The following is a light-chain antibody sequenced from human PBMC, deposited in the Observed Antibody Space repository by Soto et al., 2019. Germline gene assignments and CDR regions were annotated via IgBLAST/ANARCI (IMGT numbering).Light chain of an antibody. J-gene: IGKJ5*01. V-gene: IGKV1-9*01. CDR3: QHLTAYTIT. Sequence: DIQWTRSPSFLSASVGDRVTITCRASQGTSSYLAWFQQKPGRAPKLLIYGASTLQSGVPARFSGSGSGTDFTLTISNLKNEDFATYYCQHLTAYTITFGQGTRLEIK. CDR2: GAS. CDR1: QGTSSY.